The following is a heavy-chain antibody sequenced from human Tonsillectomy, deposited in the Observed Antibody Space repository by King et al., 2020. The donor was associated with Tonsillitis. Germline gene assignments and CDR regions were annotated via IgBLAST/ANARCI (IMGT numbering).Heavy chain of an antibody. V-gene: IGHV3-30*04. J-gene: IGHJ4*02. D-gene: IGHD1/OR15-1a*01. Sequence: VQLVESGGGVVQPGRSLRLSCAASGFTFSSYAMHWVRQAPGKGLEWVAVISYDGSNKYYADSVKGRFTISRDNSKNTLYLQMNSLRAEDTAVYYCARDTEQIDYYFDYWGQGTLVTVLS. CDR1: GFTFSSYA. CDR2: ISYDGSNK. CDR3: ARDTEQIDYYFDY.